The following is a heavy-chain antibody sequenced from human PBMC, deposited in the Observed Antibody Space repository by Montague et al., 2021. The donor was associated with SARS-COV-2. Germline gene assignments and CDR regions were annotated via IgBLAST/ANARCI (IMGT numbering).Heavy chain of an antibody. D-gene: IGHD4/OR15-4a*01. J-gene: IGHJ4*02. CDR3: AKDIWCYEPSYYFYY. Sequence: SLRLSCAASGFTFSTFPMTWVRQAPWQGLEWFSSISAVGVNTYYADSVKGRFTISRDNSKNTLYLQMTSLRVEDTAVYYCAKDIWCYEPSYYFYYWGQGTMVTVAS. CDR1: GFTFSTFP. V-gene: IGHV3-23*01. CDR2: ISAVGVNT.